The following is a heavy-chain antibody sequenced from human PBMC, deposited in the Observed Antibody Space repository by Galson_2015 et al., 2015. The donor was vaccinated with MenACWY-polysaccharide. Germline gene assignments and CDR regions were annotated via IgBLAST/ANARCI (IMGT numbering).Heavy chain of an antibody. CDR2: IVVGSGNT. J-gene: IGHJ6*02. D-gene: IGHD3-3*01. Sequence: SVKVSCKASGFTFTSSAMQWVRQARGQRLEWIGWIVVGSGNTNYAQKFQERVTITRDMSTSTAYMELSSLRSEDTAVYYCAAGSGWSGKQLYYYGMDVWGQGTTVTVSS. CDR1: GFTFTSSA. CDR3: AAGSGWSGKQLYYYGMDV. V-gene: IGHV1-58*02.